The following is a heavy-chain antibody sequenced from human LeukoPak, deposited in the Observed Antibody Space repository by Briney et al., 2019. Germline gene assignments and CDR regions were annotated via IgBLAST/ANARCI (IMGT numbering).Heavy chain of an antibody. D-gene: IGHD3-9*01. J-gene: IGHJ4*02. Sequence: SETLSLLCAVYGGSFSGYYWSWLRQSPGKGVEWLGELNHSGSTNYNPSLKSRVTISVDTSKNQFSLQLSSVTAADTAVYYCARAYDIWTPRPFDYWGQGTLVTVSS. V-gene: IGHV4-34*01. CDR2: LNHSGST. CDR1: GGSFSGYY. CDR3: ARAYDIWTPRPFDY.